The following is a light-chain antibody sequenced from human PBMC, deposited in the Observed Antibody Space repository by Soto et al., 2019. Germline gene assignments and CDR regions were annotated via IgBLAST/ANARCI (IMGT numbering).Light chain of an antibody. CDR1: SSDVGGYNY. J-gene: IGLJ1*01. V-gene: IGLV2-23*02. Sequence: QSVLTQPASVSGSPGQSITISCTGTSSDVGGYNYVSWHQLHPGKAPKLMVYEVSNRPSGVSNRYSGSKSGNTASLTVSGLQPDDEAEYHCCSFAGSNPFPYVFGTGTKVTVL. CDR3: CSFAGSNPFPYV. CDR2: EVS.